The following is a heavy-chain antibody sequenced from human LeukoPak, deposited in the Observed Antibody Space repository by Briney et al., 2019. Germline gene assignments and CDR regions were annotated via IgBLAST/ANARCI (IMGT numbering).Heavy chain of an antibody. CDR2: INPNSGGT. V-gene: IGHV1-2*02. J-gene: IGHJ4*02. D-gene: IGHD2-8*01. CDR1: GYTFTGYY. Sequence: ASVKVSCKASGYTFTGYYMHWVRQAPGQGLEWMGWINPNSGGTNYAQKFQGRATMTRDTSISTAYMELSRLRSDDTAVYYCAREYCTNGVCYDYWGQGTLVTVSS. CDR3: AREYCTNGVCYDY.